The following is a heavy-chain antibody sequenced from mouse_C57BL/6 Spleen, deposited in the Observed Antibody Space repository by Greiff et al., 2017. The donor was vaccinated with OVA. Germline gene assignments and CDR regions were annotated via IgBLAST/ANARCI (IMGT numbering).Heavy chain of an antibody. CDR3: ARRYSNYEPCDY. V-gene: IGHV1-18*01. D-gene: IGHD2-5*01. CDR1: GYTFTDYN. CDR2: INPNNGGT. J-gene: IGHJ2*01. Sequence: EVKLQQSGPELVKPGASVKIPCKASGYTFTDYNMDWVKQSHGKSLEWIGDINPNNGGTIYNQKFKGKATLTVDKSSSTAYMELRSLTSEDTAVYYCARRYSNYEPCDYWGQGTTLTVSS.